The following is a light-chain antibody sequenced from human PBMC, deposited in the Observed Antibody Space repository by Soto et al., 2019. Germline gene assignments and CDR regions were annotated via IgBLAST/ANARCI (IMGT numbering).Light chain of an antibody. CDR3: VLYLGSGIAGV. V-gene: IGLV8-61*01. Sequence: QAVVTQEPSFSVSPGGTVTLTCGLSSGSVSTTYYPSWYQQTPGQAPRTLIYNTNTRSSGVPDRFAGSILGNKAALTITRAQAEDESDYYCVLYLGSGIAGVFGGGTKLTVL. J-gene: IGLJ2*01. CDR1: SGSVSTTYY. CDR2: NTN.